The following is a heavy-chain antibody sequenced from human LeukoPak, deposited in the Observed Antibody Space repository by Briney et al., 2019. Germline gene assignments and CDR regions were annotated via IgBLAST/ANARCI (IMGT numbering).Heavy chain of an antibody. CDR3: AKFSPRKYYFDY. Sequence: GGSLRLSCAASGFTFDDYAMHWVRQAPGKGLEWVSGISWNSGSIGCADSVKGRFTISRDNAKNSLYLQMNSLRAEDTALYYCAKFSPRKYYFDYWGQGTLVTVSS. J-gene: IGHJ4*02. V-gene: IGHV3-9*01. D-gene: IGHD1-14*01. CDR1: GFTFDDYA. CDR2: ISWNSGSI.